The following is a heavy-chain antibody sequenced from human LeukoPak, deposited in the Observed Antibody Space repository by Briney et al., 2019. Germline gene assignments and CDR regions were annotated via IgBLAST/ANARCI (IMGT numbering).Heavy chain of an antibody. CDR3: ARENRPNWFDP. CDR1: GGSISTYY. D-gene: IGHD1-14*01. J-gene: IGHJ5*02. Sequence: SETLSLTCTVSGGSISTYYWSWIRQSPGKGLEWIGYINYSGSTIYNPSLQSRVTISVDTSKNQSSLKLSSVTAADTAVYYCARENRPNWFDPWGQGTLVTVSS. CDR2: INYSGST. V-gene: IGHV4-59*12.